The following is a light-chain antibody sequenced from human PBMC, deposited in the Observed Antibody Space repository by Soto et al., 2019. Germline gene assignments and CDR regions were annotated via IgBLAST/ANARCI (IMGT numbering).Light chain of an antibody. Sequence: EIVLTQSPGTLSLSPGERATLSCRASQTVSSNYLAWYQQKPGQAPRLLIYSASTRATGIPDRFSGSGSGTDFTLTISRLEPEDFAVYYCQQYGTSPLTFGGGTKVDI. J-gene: IGKJ4*01. V-gene: IGKV3-20*01. CDR2: SAS. CDR1: QTVSSNY. CDR3: QQYGTSPLT.